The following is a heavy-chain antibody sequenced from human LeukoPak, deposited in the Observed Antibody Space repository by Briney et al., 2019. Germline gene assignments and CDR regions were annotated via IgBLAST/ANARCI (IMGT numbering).Heavy chain of an antibody. CDR2: TKQDGSEK. V-gene: IGHV3-7*01. CDR3: AREYRGSRYF. J-gene: IGHJ4*02. Sequence: GGSLRLSCAASGFTFSSYSMSWVRQAPGKGLEWVANTKQDGSEKYYVDSVKGRFTISRDNAKNSLYLQMNSLRVEDTAVYYCAREYRGSRYFRGQGTLVTVSS. CDR1: GFTFSSYS. D-gene: IGHD2/OR15-2a*01.